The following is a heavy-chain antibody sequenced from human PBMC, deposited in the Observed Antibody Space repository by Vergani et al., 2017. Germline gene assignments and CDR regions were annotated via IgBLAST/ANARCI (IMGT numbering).Heavy chain of an antibody. J-gene: IGHJ4*02. D-gene: IGHD3-10*01. Sequence: QVQLVQSGAEVKKPGASVRVSCKASGYTFTDYYIHWVRQAPGQGLEWMGWINPNSDGTDYAQKFQGRVTMTRNTSISTAYMELSSLRSEDTAVYYCASTFRVRGGAYYFDYWGQGTLVTVSS. V-gene: IGHV1-2*02. CDR2: INPNSDGT. CDR3: ASTFRVRGGAYYFDY. CDR1: GYTFTDYY.